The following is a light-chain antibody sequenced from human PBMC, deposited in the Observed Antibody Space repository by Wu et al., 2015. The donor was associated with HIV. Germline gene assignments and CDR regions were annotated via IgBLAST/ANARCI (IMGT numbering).Light chain of an antibody. Sequence: EIVLTQSPGTLSLSPGDRATLSCRATQSVRNNYFAWFQQKAGQPPRLVMYGATKRATGIPDRFSGSGSGTDFTLTISRLQPEDFAVYYCQQYATSITFGQGTRLQIK. CDR2: GAT. CDR1: QSVRNNY. J-gene: IGKJ5*01. CDR3: QQYATSIT. V-gene: IGKV3-20*01.